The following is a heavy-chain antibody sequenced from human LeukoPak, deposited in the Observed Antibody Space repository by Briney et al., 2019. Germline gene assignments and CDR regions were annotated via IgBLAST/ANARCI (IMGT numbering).Heavy chain of an antibody. CDR2: INPNSGGT. Sequence: ASVKVSCKASGYTFTGYYMHWVRQAPGQGLEWMGWINPNSGGTNYAQKFQGRVTMTRDTSISTAYMELSRLRSDDTAVYYCARELYGSGSYLIIWFDPWGQGTLVTVSS. D-gene: IGHD3-10*01. V-gene: IGHV1-2*02. J-gene: IGHJ5*02. CDR1: GYTFTGYY. CDR3: ARELYGSGSYLIIWFDP.